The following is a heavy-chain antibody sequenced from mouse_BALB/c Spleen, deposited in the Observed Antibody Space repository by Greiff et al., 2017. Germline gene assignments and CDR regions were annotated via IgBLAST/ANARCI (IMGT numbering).Heavy chain of an antibody. D-gene: IGHD2-3*01. Sequence: VQLKESGAELVKPGASVKLSCTASGFNIKDTYMHWVKQRPEQGLEWIGRIDPANGNTKYDPKFQGKATITADTSSNTAYLQLSSLTSEDTAVYYCARFPDGYYVPYAMDYWGQGTSVTVSS. CDR3: ARFPDGYYVPYAMDY. J-gene: IGHJ4*01. CDR1: GFNIKDTY. CDR2: IDPANGNT. V-gene: IGHV14-3*02.